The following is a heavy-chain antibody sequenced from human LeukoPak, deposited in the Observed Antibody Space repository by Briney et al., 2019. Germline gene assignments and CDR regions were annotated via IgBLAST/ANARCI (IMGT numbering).Heavy chain of an antibody. CDR2: INHSGST. V-gene: IGHV4-34*01. Sequence: PSETLSLTCAVYGGSFSGYYWSWIRQPPGKGLEWIGEINHSGSTNYNPSLKSRVTISVDTSKNQFSLKLSSVTAADTAVYYCARGQGVFGPILYYWGQGTLVTVSS. CDR1: GGSFSGYY. CDR3: ARGQGVFGPILYY. J-gene: IGHJ4*02. D-gene: IGHD6-13*01.